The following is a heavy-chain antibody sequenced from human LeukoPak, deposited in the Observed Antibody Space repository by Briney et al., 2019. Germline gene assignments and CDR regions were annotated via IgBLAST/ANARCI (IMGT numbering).Heavy chain of an antibody. CDR3: ARPKDSGSPTHYLAC. D-gene: IGHD1-26*01. V-gene: IGHV3-30-3*01. CDR2: ISYDGSNK. Sequence: GGSLRLSCAASGFTFISYAIYWVRQAPGKGLEWVAVISYDGSNKVYADSVKGRFTISSDDSKDTLYLQMNSLRPEDTAVYYCARPKDSGSPTHYLACCGQGTLVTVPS. J-gene: IGHJ4*02. CDR1: GFTFISYA.